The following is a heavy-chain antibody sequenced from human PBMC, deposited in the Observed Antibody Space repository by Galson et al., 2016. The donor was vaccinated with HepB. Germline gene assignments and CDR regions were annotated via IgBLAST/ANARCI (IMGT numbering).Heavy chain of an antibody. D-gene: IGHD1-1*01. CDR2: ISDDGRGT. CDR1: GFTFSTSW. Sequence: SLRLSCAASGFTFSTSWMHWVRQVPEKGLVWVSRISDDGRGTLYADSVKGRFTISRDNAKNTLYLQMNSLRAEDTAVYYCARDQSTRGQTTFDYWGQGTRVIVSS. J-gene: IGHJ4*02. V-gene: IGHV3-74*01. CDR3: ARDQSTRGQTTFDY.